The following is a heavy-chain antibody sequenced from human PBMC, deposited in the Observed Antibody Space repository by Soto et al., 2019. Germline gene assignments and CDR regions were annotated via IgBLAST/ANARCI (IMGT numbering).Heavy chain of an antibody. J-gene: IGHJ5*02. CDR3: VRWWLYALRFDP. V-gene: IGHV4-30-2*01. D-gene: IGHD2-8*01. Sequence: PSETLSLTCAVSGGSISSGGYSWSWIRQPPGKGLECVGYIYHSGSTYYNPSLKSRVTISVDRSKNQFSLKLSSVTAADTAVYYCVRWWLYALRFDPWGQGTLVTVSS. CDR1: GGSISSGGYS. CDR2: IYHSGST.